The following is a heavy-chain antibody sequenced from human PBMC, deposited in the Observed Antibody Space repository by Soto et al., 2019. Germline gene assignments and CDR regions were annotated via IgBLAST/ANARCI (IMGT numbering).Heavy chain of an antibody. Sequence: SETLSLTCTVSGGSISSYYWSWIRQPPGKGLEWIGYIYYSGSTNYNPSLKSRVTISVDTSKNQFSLKLSSVTAADTAVYYCARDLRTFGGVIASIEYAFDICGQVTMVTVS. CDR2: IYYSGST. V-gene: IGHV4-59*01. CDR3: ARDLRTFGGVIASIEYAFDI. J-gene: IGHJ3*02. D-gene: IGHD3-16*02. CDR1: GGSISSYY.